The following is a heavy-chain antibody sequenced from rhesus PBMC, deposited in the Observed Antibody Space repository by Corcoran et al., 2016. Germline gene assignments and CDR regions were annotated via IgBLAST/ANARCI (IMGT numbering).Heavy chain of an antibody. CDR2: IGGIRDNT. CDR3: ERDLQDSSGYFDY. CDR1: GYSIGSGYC. Sequence: QVQLQELGPGLVKPLETLSLTCAVSGYSIGSGYCWSWIRQPSAKGLEWCGYIGGIRDNTYCISSHQTRVNSSKDTSKNQFFLSLSSVTAADTAVYYCERDLQDSSGYFDYWGQGVPVTVSS. D-gene: IGHD2-15*01. J-gene: IGHJ4*01. V-gene: IGHV4-127*01.